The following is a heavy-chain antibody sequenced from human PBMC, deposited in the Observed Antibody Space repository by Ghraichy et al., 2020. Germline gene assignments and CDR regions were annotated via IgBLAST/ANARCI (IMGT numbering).Heavy chain of an antibody. V-gene: IGHV4-39*01. Sequence: SETLSLTCTVSGGSISSSSYYWGWIRQPPGKGLEWIGSIYYSGSTYYNPSLKSRVTISVDTSKNQFSLKLSSVTAADTAVYYCARILAAAGTYRYYGMDVWGQGTTVTVSS. J-gene: IGHJ6*02. CDR1: GGSISSSSYY. CDR2: IYYSGST. CDR3: ARILAAAGTYRYYGMDV. D-gene: IGHD6-13*01.